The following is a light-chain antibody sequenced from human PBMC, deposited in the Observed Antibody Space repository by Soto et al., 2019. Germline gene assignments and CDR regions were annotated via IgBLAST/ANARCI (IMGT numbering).Light chain of an antibody. V-gene: IGKV3-20*01. CDR1: QSVSSNY. CDR3: QQYKNGWT. J-gene: IGKJ1*01. Sequence: EIVLTQSPGTLSLSPGERATLSCRASQSVSSNYLAWYQQKPGQAPGLLIYGASSRATGIPDRFSGSGSGTEFTLTISSLQSEDFAIYYCQQYKNGWTFGQGTKVDIK. CDR2: GAS.